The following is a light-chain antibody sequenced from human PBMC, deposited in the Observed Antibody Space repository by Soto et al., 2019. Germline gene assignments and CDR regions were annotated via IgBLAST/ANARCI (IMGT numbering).Light chain of an antibody. CDR3: SSYTRSSNLI. J-gene: IGLJ1*01. Sequence: QSVLTQPASVSGSPGQSITISCTGTSSDVGGYNYVSWYRQHPGKAPKLMIYEVRNRPSGVSNRFSGSKSGNTASLTISGLQAEDEADYYCSSYTRSSNLIFGIGTKVT. CDR1: SSDVGGYNY. V-gene: IGLV2-14*01. CDR2: EVR.